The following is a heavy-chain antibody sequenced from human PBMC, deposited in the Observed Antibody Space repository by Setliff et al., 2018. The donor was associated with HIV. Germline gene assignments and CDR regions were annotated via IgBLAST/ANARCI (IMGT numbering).Heavy chain of an antibody. V-gene: IGHV4-38-2*01. CDR1: SYSISSGYY. J-gene: IGHJ6*03. CDR3: ARETYYYGSGPRVLYYYMDV. D-gene: IGHD3-10*01. Sequence: PSETLSLTCAVSSYSISSGYYWGWIRQPPGKGLEWIGSIYYRGSTYYNPSLKSRVTLSVDTSKNQFSLKLRSVTAADTAVYYCARETYYYGSGPRVLYYYMDVWGKGTTVTVSS. CDR2: IYYRGST.